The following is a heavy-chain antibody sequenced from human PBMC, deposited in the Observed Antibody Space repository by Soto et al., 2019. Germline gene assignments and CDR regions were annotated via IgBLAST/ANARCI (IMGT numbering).Heavy chain of an antibody. CDR2: MYNTGST. Sequence: SETLSLTCTVSGGAISRYYWSWIREPPGKGLEWIGYMYNTGSTVYNPSFKSRVTISVDTSKNQFSLKLNSVTAADTAVYYCARDLWGYCGTDCFPLDVWGQGTTVTVSS. V-gene: IGHV4-59*01. CDR3: ARDLWGYCGTDCFPLDV. D-gene: IGHD2-21*02. CDR1: GGAISRYY. J-gene: IGHJ6*02.